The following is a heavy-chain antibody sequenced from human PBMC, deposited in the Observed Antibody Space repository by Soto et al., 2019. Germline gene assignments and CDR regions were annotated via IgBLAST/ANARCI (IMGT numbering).Heavy chain of an antibody. CDR3: AKARDIVVVADARSPFDP. CDR1: GFTFSSYS. D-gene: IGHD2-15*01. J-gene: IGHJ5*02. CDR2: ISGSGGST. Sequence: GGSLRLSCAASGFTFSSYSMSWVRQAPGKGLEWVSAISGSGGSTYYADSVKGRFTISRDNPKTTLYLQINSLRAEDTAVYYCAKARDIVVVADARSPFDPRGQGTLVTVSS. V-gene: IGHV3-23*01.